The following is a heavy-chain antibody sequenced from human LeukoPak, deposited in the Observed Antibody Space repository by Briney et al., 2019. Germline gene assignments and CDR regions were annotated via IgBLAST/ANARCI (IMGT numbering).Heavy chain of an antibody. Sequence: GGSLRLPCAASGFTFSSYGMHWVRQAPGKGLEWVAVISYDGSNKYYADSVKGRFTISRDNSKNTLYLQMNSLRAEDTAVYYCAKDQGYYGSSGYLDYWGQGTLVTVSS. J-gene: IGHJ4*02. D-gene: IGHD3-22*01. CDR1: GFTFSSYG. V-gene: IGHV3-30*18. CDR3: AKDQGYYGSSGYLDY. CDR2: ISYDGSNK.